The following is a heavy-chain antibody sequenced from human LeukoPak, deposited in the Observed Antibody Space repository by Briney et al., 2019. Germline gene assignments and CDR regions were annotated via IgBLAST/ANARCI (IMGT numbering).Heavy chain of an antibody. J-gene: IGHJ3*02. V-gene: IGHV3-30*18. D-gene: IGHD3-9*01. CDR3: AKDSFDWLSDTLDI. Sequence: PGRSLRLSCAASGFTFSSYGMHWVRQAPGKGLEWVAVISYDGSNKYYADSVKGRFTISRDNSKNTLYLQMNSLRAEDTAVYYCAKDSFDWLSDTLDIWGQGTMVTVSS. CDR1: GFTFSSYG. CDR2: ISYDGSNK.